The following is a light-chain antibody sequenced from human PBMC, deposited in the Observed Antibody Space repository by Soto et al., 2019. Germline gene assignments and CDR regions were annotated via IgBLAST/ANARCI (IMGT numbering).Light chain of an antibody. V-gene: IGLV2-14*03. CDR2: DVN. Sequence: QSVLTQPASVSGSPGQSVTISCTGTSSDIGGYNYVSWYQHHPGKAPKLIIYDVNNRPSGVSHHFSGSKSGNTAPLSISGLQAEDEADYYCSSYTSSSSYVFGTGTKVTVL. CDR1: SSDIGGYNY. J-gene: IGLJ1*01. CDR3: SSYTSSSSYV.